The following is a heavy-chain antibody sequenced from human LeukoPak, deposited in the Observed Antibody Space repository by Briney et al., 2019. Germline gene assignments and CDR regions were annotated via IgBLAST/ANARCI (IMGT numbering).Heavy chain of an antibody. J-gene: IGHJ4*02. V-gene: IGHV1-46*01. CDR1: GYTFTSHY. CDR3: AAPGASGFVGNFWSGPLDY. Sequence: GASVKVSCRASGYTFTSHYMHLVRQAPGQGLEWMGIINPSAGSTSYPQKFQGRVTMTRDTSTSTVYMELSSLRSEDTAVYYCAAPGASGFVGNFWSGPLDYWGQGTLVSVSS. D-gene: IGHD3-3*01. CDR2: INPSAGST.